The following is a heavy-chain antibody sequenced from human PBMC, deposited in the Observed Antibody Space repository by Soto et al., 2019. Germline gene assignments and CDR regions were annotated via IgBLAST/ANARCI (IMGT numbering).Heavy chain of an antibody. V-gene: IGHV4-61*01. CDR1: GGSXSSGSYY. CDR3: ARVVDTAMGYFDY. J-gene: IGHJ4*02. CDR2: IYYSGST. D-gene: IGHD5-18*01. Sequence: SETLFLTCTVSGGSXSSGSYYWSWIRQPPGKGLEWIGYIYYSGSTNYNPSLKSRVTISVDTSKNQFSLKLSSVTAADTAVYYCARVVDTAMGYFDYWGQGTLVTVSS.